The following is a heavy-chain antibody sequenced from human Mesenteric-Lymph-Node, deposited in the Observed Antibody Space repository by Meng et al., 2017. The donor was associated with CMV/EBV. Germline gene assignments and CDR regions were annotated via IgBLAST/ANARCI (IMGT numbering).Heavy chain of an antibody. CDR2: IHTNTGNP. V-gene: IGHV7-4-1*02. J-gene: IGHJ4*02. CDR3: AREYYGSGSYSN. D-gene: IGHD3-10*01. CDR1: GYPFTSYA. Sequence: CKTSGYPFTSYAMSWVRQAPGHGLEWMGWIHTNTGNPTSAQGFTGRFVFSLDTSVSTAYLQISSLKAEDTAVYYCAREYYGSGSYSNWGQGTLVTVSS.